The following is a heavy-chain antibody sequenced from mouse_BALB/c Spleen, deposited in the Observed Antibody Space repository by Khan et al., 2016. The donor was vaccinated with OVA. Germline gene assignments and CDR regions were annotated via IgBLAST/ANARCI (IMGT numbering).Heavy chain of an antibody. CDR1: GYTFTSYW. J-gene: IGHJ4*01. D-gene: IGHD1-1*01. V-gene: IGHV1S41*01. CDR3: ARANYYGSSLYALDY. CDR2: IAPGSGSC. Sequence: DLVKPGASVKLSCKASGYTFTSYWINWIKPRPGQGLELIGRIAPGSGSCYYSEMFKGKATLTVDTSSSTASIQLSSLSSEDSAVYFCARANYYGSSLYALDYWGQGTSVTVSS.